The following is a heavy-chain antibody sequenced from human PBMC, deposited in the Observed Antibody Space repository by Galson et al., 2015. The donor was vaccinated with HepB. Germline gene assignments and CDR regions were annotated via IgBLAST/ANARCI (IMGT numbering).Heavy chain of an antibody. Sequence: SVKVSCKASGYTFTSYGISWVRQAPGQGLEWMGWISAYNGNTNYAQKLQGRVTMTTDTSTSTAYMELRSLRSDDTALNYCAREGPEEWDRGGDAFDIWGQGTMVTVSS. J-gene: IGHJ3*02. CDR2: ISAYNGNT. CDR1: GYTFTSYG. D-gene: IGHD1-26*01. CDR3: AREGPEEWDRGGDAFDI. V-gene: IGHV1-18*04.